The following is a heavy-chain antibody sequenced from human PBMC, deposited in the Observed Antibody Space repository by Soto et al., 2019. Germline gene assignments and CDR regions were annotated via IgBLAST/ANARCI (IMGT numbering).Heavy chain of an antibody. Sequence: ASVKVSCKASGYTFTTYYMDWVRQAPGQGLEWMGIINPNSGTTAYAQKFRGRVTMTRDTSTSTVYMELSSLTSEDTAVYYCARDPQAGYYGSGSSFYFDYWGKGTQVTVSS. V-gene: IGHV1-46*03. CDR1: GYTFTTYY. CDR2: INPNSGTT. J-gene: IGHJ4*02. CDR3: ARDPQAGYYGSGSSFYFDY. D-gene: IGHD3-10*01.